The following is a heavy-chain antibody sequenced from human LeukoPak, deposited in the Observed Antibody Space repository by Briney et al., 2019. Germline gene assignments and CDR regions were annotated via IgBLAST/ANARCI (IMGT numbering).Heavy chain of an antibody. V-gene: IGHV1-18*01. CDR1: GYTFTTYG. Sequence: ASVKVSSKDSGYTFTTYGISWVRQPPGQGLEWMGWISAYNGNTNYAQKLQGRVILTTDTSTSTAYMELRSLRSDDTAVYYCAREDCSGGSCYLNWFDPWGQGTLVTVSS. D-gene: IGHD2-15*01. CDR3: AREDCSGGSCYLNWFDP. J-gene: IGHJ5*02. CDR2: ISAYNGNT.